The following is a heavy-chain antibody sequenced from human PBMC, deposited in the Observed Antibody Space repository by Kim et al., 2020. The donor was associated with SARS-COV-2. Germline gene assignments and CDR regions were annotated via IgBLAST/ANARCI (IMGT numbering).Heavy chain of an antibody. CDR3: AAFVVPAAPFDY. CDR2: FDPEDGET. CDR1: GYTLTELS. D-gene: IGHD2-2*01. V-gene: IGHV1-24*01. J-gene: IGHJ4*02. Sequence: ASVKVSCMVSGYTLTELSMHWVRQAPGKGLEWMGGFDPEDGETIYAQKFQGRVTMTEDTSTDTAYMELSSLRSEDTAVYYCAAFVVPAAPFDYWGQGTLVTVSS.